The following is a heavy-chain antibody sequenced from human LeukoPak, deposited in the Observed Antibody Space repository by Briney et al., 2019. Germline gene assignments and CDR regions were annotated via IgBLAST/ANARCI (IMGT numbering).Heavy chain of an antibody. CDR1: GASISSYY. J-gene: IGHJ4*02. CDR2: IYYSGST. Sequence: SETPSLTCTVSGASISSYYWSWIRQPPGKGLEWIGYIYYSGSTNYSPSLKSRLTISVDTSKNQFSLNLRSVTAADTAVYYCARHGIGSSGRYFDYWGQGTLVTVSS. V-gene: IGHV4-59*08. D-gene: IGHD6-19*01. CDR3: ARHGIGSSGRYFDY.